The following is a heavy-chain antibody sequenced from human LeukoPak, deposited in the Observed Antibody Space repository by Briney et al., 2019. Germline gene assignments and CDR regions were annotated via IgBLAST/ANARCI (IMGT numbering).Heavy chain of an antibody. V-gene: IGHV4-39*07. CDR1: SGSISSSSYY. Sequence: SETLSLTCTVSSGSISSSSYYWGWIRQPPGKGLEWIGTIYYNGATYYNPSLKSRVTMSVDTSKNQFSLKLTSVTATDTAVYYCARELRYCSGSSCQSGDYWGQGTLVTVSS. D-gene: IGHD2-15*01. CDR3: ARELRYCSGSSCQSGDY. CDR2: IYYNGAT. J-gene: IGHJ4*02.